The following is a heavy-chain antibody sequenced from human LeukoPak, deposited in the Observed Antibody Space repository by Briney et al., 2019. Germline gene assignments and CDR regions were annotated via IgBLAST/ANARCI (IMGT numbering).Heavy chain of an antibody. V-gene: IGHV1-18*01. CDR2: ISAYNGNT. J-gene: IGHJ4*02. CDR3: ARDLDMRRIVDY. Sequence: ASVKVSCKASGYTFTSYGISWVRQAPGQGLEWVGWISAYNGNTNYAQKLQGRVTMTTDTSTSTAYMELRSLRSDDTAVYYCARDLDMRRIVDYWGQGTLVTVSS. CDR1: GYTFTSYG. D-gene: IGHD2-2*03.